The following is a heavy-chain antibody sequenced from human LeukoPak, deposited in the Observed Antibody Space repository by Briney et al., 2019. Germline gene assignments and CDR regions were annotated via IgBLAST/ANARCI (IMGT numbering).Heavy chain of an antibody. CDR2: ISGSGGST. D-gene: IGHD6-19*01. CDR1: GFTFSSYA. J-gene: IGHJ4*02. CDR3: AKEEAQQWLVRLFDY. Sequence: PGGSLRLSCAASGFTFSSYAMSWVRQAPGKGLEWVSAISGSGGSTYYADSVKGRFTISRDNSKNTLYLQVNSLRAEDTAVYYCAKEEAQQWLVRLFDYWGQGTLVTVSS. V-gene: IGHV3-23*01.